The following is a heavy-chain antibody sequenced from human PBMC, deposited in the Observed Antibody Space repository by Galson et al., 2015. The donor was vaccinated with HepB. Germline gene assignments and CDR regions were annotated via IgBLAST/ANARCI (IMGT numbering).Heavy chain of an antibody. CDR3: ARGRTYSSNSGGDY. Sequence: FLRLSCAASGLTFSSYEMNWVRQAPGKGLEWISFISSGGDTKYYADSVRGRFTISRDNAKNSLYLQMNSLRAEDTAVYYCARGRTYSSNSGGDYWGQGTLVTVSS. CDR1: GLTFSSYE. V-gene: IGHV3-48*03. CDR2: ISSGGDTK. J-gene: IGHJ4*02. D-gene: IGHD6-13*01.